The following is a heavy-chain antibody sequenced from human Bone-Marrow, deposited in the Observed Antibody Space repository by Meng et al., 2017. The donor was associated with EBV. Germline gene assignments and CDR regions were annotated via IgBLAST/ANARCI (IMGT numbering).Heavy chain of an antibody. J-gene: IGHJ4*02. V-gene: IGHV1-69*14. D-gene: IGHD4-17*01. CDR2: IIPIFGTA. CDR1: GGTFSSYA. Sequence: QVQRVQSGAGVKKPGSSVKVSCKASGGTFSSYAISWVRQAPGQGLEWMGGIIPIFGTANYAQKFQGRVTITADKSTSTAYMELSSLRSEDTAVYYCARDTHDYGDLTFFDYWGQGTLVTVSS. CDR3: ARDTHDYGDLTFFDY.